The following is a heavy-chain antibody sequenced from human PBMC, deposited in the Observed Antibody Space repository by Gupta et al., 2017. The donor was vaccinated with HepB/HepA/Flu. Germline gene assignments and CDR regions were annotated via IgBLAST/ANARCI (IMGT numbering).Heavy chain of an antibody. CDR2: IDGYATTT. Sequence: QVVESGGGLVQPGGSLRLSCVASGFTFSRYWIHWVRQAPGKGLEWVSRIDGYATTTNYADSVKGRFTVSRDNAKNTVYLQMNSLRAEDTAVYYGIRDLREFDFWGQGTLVTVSS. J-gene: IGHJ4*02. CDR3: IRDLREFDF. D-gene: IGHD4-17*01. CDR1: GFTFSRYW. V-gene: IGHV3-74*01.